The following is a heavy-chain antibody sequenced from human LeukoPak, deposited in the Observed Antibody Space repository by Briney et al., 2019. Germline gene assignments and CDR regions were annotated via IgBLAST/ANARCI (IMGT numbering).Heavy chain of an antibody. J-gene: IGHJ4*02. CDR2: INPNSGGA. V-gene: IGHV1-2*02. Sequence: GASVKVSCKASGYTFTGYYMHWVRQAPGQGLEWMGWINPNSGGANYAQKFQGRVTMTRDTSISTAYMELSRLRSDDTAVYYCARDLGIAVTYDYWGQGTLVTVSS. D-gene: IGHD6-19*01. CDR3: ARDLGIAVTYDY. CDR1: GYTFTGYY.